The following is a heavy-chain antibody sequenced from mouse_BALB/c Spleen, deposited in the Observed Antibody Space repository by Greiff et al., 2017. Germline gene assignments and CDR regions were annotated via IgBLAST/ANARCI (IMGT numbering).Heavy chain of an antibody. D-gene: IGHD2-2*01. J-gene: IGHJ2*01. V-gene: IGHV1S81*02. CDR3: ARDGGSYGNDVGYFDY. CDR1: GYTFTSYW. CDR2: INPSNGRT. Sequence: QVQLQQPGAELVKPGASVKLSCKASGYTFTSYWMHWVKQRPGQGLEWIGEINPSNGRTNYNEKFKSKATLTVDKSSSTAYMQLSSLTSEDSAVYYCARDGGSYGNDVGYFDYWGQGTTLTVSS.